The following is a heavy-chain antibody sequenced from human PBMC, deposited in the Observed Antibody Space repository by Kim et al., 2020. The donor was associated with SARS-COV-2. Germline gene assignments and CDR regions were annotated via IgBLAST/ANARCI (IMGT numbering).Heavy chain of an antibody. CDR1: GFTFSSYS. CDR2: ISSSSSYI. D-gene: IGHD1-26*01. Sequence: GGSLRLSCAASGFTFSSYSMNWVRQAPGKGLEWVSSISSSSSYIYYADSVKGRFTISRDNAKNSLYLQMNSLRAEDTAVYYCAREGLGVGATDGMDVWGQGTTVTVSS. CDR3: AREGLGVGATDGMDV. J-gene: IGHJ6*02. V-gene: IGHV3-21*01.